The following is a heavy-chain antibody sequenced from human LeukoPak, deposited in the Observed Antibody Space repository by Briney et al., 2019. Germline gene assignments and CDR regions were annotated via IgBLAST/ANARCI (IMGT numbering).Heavy chain of an antibody. D-gene: IGHD6-13*01. CDR3: ARGWQLVHNFDY. Sequence: PSETLSLTCTVSGGSISSGHYYWSWIRQPPGKGLEWIGEINHSGSTNYNPSLKSRVTISVDTSKNQFSLKLSSVTAADTAVYYCARGWQLVHNFDYWGQGTLVTVSS. J-gene: IGHJ4*02. CDR2: INHSGST. CDR1: GGSISSGHYY. V-gene: IGHV4-39*07.